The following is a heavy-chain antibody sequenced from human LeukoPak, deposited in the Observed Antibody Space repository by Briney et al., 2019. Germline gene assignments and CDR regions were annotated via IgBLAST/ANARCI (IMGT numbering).Heavy chain of an antibody. CDR1: GFTFSSYW. Sequence: GGSLRLSCAASGFTFSSYWMSWVRQAPGKGLEWVANIKQDGSEKYYVDSVKGRFTISRDNAKNSLYLQMNSLRAEDTAVYYCARTSPRASGDLTGYYGSFDPWGQGTQVTVSS. CDR3: ARTSPRASGDLTGYYGSFDP. CDR2: IKQDGSEK. J-gene: IGHJ5*02. D-gene: IGHD3-9*01. V-gene: IGHV3-7*01.